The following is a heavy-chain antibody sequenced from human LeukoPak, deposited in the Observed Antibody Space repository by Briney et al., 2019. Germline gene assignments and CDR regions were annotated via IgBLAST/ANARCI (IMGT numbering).Heavy chain of an antibody. Sequence: SETLSLTCTVSGGSISSSSYYWGWIRQPPGKGLEWIGSIYYSGSTYYNPSLESRVTISVDTSKNQFSLKLSSVTAADTAVCYCARRDWYYFDYWGQGTLVTVSS. CDR1: GGSISSSSYY. CDR3: ARRDWYYFDY. J-gene: IGHJ4*02. V-gene: IGHV4-39*01. D-gene: IGHD3/OR15-3a*01. CDR2: IYYSGST.